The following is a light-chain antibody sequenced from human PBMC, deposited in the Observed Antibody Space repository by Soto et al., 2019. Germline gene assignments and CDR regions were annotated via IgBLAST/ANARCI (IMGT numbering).Light chain of an antibody. V-gene: IGKV4-1*01. CDR3: QQYYSTPPT. Sequence: DIVMTQSPDSLAVSLGERATINCKSSQSVLYSSNNKNYLAWYQQKAGQPPKLLIYWASTRESGVTDRFSGSGSGTDFTLTISSLQAEDVAVYYCQQYYSTPPTFGQGTKLEIK. CDR2: WAS. J-gene: IGKJ2*01. CDR1: QSVLYSSNNKNY.